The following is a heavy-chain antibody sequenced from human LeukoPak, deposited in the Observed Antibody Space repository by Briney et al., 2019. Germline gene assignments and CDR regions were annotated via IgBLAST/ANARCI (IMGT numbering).Heavy chain of an antibody. CDR3: ARAPRSIAARPNFDY. V-gene: IGHV7-4-1*02. Sequence: ASVEVSCKASGYTFTNYAVNWVRQAPGQGLEWMGWIKTNTGNPTYAQGFTGRFVFSLDTSVSTAYLQISSLKAEDTAVYYCARAPRSIAARPNFDYWGQGTLVTVSS. CDR1: GYTFTNYA. CDR2: IKTNTGNP. D-gene: IGHD6-6*01. J-gene: IGHJ4*02.